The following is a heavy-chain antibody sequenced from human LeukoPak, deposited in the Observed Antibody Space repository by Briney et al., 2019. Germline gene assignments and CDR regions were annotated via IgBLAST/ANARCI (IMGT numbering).Heavy chain of an antibody. CDR1: GFTFSSYW. D-gene: IGHD4-17*01. CDR2: IKQDGSEK. CDR3: VRALYYGVFDY. V-gene: IGHV3-7*01. Sequence: PGGSLRLSYAASGFTFSSYWMSWVRQAPGKGLEWVANIKQDGSEKYYVDSVKGRFTISRDNAKNSLYLQMNSLRAEDTAVYYCVRALYYGVFDYWGQGTLVTVSS. J-gene: IGHJ4*02.